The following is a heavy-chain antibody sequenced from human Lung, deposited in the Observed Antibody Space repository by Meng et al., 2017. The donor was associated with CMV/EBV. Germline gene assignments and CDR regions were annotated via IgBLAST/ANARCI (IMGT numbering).Heavy chain of an antibody. D-gene: IGHD3-22*01. V-gene: IGHV3-7*01. Sequence: GESXKISCAASGFTFSSYWMSWVRQAPGKGLEWVANIKQDGSEKYYVDSVKGRFTISRDNAKNSLYLQMNSLRAEDTAVYYCARWRSGYYHYYYGMDVWGQGTTVTVSS. J-gene: IGHJ6*02. CDR3: ARWRSGYYHYYYGMDV. CDR2: IKQDGSEK. CDR1: GFTFSSYW.